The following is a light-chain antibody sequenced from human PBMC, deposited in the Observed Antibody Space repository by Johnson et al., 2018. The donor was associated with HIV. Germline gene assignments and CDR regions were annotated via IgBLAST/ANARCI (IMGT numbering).Light chain of an antibody. CDR3: GTWDNSLSAYV. J-gene: IGLJ1*01. CDR2: ENN. CDR1: SSNIGSNY. V-gene: IGLV1-51*02. Sequence: QSVLTQPPSVSAAPGQKVTISCSGSSSNIGSNYVSWYQQVPGTAPKLLIYENNKRPSGIPDRFSGSKSGTSATLGITGLQTGDEAAYYCGTWDNSLSAYVFGTGTKVTVL.